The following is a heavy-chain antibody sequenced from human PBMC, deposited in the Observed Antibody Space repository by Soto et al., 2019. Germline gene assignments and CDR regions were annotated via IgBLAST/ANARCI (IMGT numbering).Heavy chain of an antibody. CDR2: ISAYNTNT. CDR1: GYTFTSYH. V-gene: IGHV1-18*01. J-gene: IGHJ4*02. CDR3: ARDTPPTAY. Sequence: QVQLVQSGAEVKKPGASVKVSCKTSGYTFTSYHISWVRQAPGQGLEWMGWISAYNTNTNYAQKFQGRVTMTTDTLTGTAYMELRSLRSEDTAVYYCARDTPPTAYGGQGTLVTVSP.